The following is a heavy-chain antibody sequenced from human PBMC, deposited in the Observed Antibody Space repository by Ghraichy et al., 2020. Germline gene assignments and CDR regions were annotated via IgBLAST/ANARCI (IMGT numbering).Heavy chain of an antibody. CDR1: GYTFTSYY. D-gene: IGHD1-26*01. Sequence: ASVKVSCKASGYTFTSYYMHWVRQAPGQGLEWMGIINPSGGSTSYAQKFQGRVTMTRDTSTSTVYMELSSLRSEDTAVYYCARVGGSYSSYYGMDVWGQGTTVTVSS. J-gene: IGHJ6*02. CDR2: INPSGGST. CDR3: ARVGGSYSSYYGMDV. V-gene: IGHV1-46*03.